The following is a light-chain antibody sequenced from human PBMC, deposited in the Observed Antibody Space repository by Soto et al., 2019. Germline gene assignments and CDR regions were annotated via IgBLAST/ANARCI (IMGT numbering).Light chain of an antibody. Sequence: QSALTQPASVSGSPGQSITISCTGTSSDVGSHNLVSWYQQHPGQAPKLMIYEVSKRPLGVSARFSASKSGNTASLTISGRQAEVEADYYCSSYGGSRAVFGGGTQLTVL. CDR2: EVS. J-gene: IGLJ7*01. CDR1: SSDVGSHNL. V-gene: IGLV2-23*02. CDR3: SSYGGSRAV.